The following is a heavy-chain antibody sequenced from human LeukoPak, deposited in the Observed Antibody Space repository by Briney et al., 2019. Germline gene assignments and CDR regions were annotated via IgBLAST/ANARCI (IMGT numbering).Heavy chain of an antibody. CDR3: ARVKGSGYYYVFDY. D-gene: IGHD3-22*01. J-gene: IGHJ4*02. CDR2: IYYSGST. CDR1: GGSISTYY. V-gene: IGHV4-59*01. Sequence: SETVSLTCTVSGGSISTYYWSWIRQPPGKGLEWIGYIYYSGSTNYNPSLKSRVTILVDTSKNQFSLKLSSVTAADTAVYYCARVKGSGYYYVFDYWGQGALVTVSS.